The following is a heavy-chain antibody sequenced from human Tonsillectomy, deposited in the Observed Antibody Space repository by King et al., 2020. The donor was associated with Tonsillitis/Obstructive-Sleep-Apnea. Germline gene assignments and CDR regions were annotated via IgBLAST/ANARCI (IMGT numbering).Heavy chain of an antibody. CDR2: ISGSGAST. V-gene: IGHV3-23*04. D-gene: IGHD6-6*01. CDR3: AKDSLLATRPTLTFDY. Sequence: QLVQSGGGLVQPGGSLRLSCAASGFTFSSYATSWVRQAPGKGLEWVSAISGSGASTYYADSVKGRFTISRDNSKNTLYLQMNSLRAEDTAVYYCAKDSLLATRPTLTFDYWGQGTLVTVSS. J-gene: IGHJ4*02. CDR1: GFTFSSYA.